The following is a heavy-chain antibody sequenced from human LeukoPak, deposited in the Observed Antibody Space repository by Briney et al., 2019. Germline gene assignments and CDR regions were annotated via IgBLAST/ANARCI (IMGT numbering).Heavy chain of an antibody. V-gene: IGHV4-59*01. J-gene: IGHJ4*02. CDR1: GDLLSNYY. CDR2: IYYSGNT. Sequence: SETLSLTCTVSGDLLSNYYWSWIRQPPGKGLEWIGYIYYSGNTNYNPSLKSRVTMSVDTSKNQFSLKLTSVTAADTVVYYCARYRSGEVFDYWGQGTLVTVSS. CDR3: ARYRSGEVFDY. D-gene: IGHD3-10*01.